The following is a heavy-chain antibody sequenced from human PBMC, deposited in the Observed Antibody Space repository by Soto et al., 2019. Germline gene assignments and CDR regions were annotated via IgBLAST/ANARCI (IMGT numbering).Heavy chain of an antibody. CDR1: GDTISTGGYT. Sequence: PSETLSLTCDVSGDTISTGGYTWAWIRQPPGKGLEWIGYIYYSGSTNYNPSLKSRVTISVDTSKNQFSLKLSSVTAADTAVYYCAAGGGLPRYYWGQGTLVTVSS. CDR3: AAGGGLPRYY. CDR2: IYYSGST. J-gene: IGHJ4*02. V-gene: IGHV4-61*08. D-gene: IGHD5-12*01.